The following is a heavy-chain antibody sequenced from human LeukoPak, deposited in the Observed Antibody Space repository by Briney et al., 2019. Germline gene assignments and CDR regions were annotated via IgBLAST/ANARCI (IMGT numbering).Heavy chain of an antibody. CDR2: IRNKAYGATT. V-gene: IGHV3-49*04. Sequence: PGRSLRLSCTASGFTFSNYVLNWVRQAPGKGLERVGFIRNKAYGATTEYAASVKGRFTISRDDSQSIAYLQMNSLKTEDTAVYYCTRDGGYSSVFWGQGTLVTVSS. CDR3: TRDGGYSSVF. D-gene: IGHD5-18*01. CDR1: GFTFSNYV. J-gene: IGHJ4*02.